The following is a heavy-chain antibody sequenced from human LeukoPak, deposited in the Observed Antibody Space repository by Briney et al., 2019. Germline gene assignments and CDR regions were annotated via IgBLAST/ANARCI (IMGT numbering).Heavy chain of an antibody. CDR3: ARTSYYYDSSGYYSNYYYYYMDV. CDR2: IIPIFATA. Sequence: RRPSVKVSCKASGGTFSSYAISWVRQAPGQGLEWMGGIIPIFATANYAQKFQGRVTITTDESTSTAYMELSSLRSEDTAVYYCARTSYYYDSSGYYSNYYYYYMDVWGKGTTVTVSS. J-gene: IGHJ6*03. V-gene: IGHV1-69*05. D-gene: IGHD3-22*01. CDR1: GGTFSSYA.